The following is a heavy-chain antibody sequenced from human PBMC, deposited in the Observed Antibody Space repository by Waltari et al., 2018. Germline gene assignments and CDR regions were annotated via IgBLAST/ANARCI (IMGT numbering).Heavy chain of an antibody. CDR3: ARISSTSPRGGMDV. CDR2: INHNSRYQ. D-gene: IGHD2-2*01. CDR1: GFTFSSFF. J-gene: IGHJ6*02. V-gene: IGHV3-21*02. Sequence: EVQLVESGGGLVKPGGSLRLSCAASGFTFSSFFRSWVRQAPGKGLEWVSSINHNSRYQHYADSVKGRFTISRDNDKNSLFLQMNSLRVEDTAVYFCARISSTSPRGGMDVWGQGTTVTVSS.